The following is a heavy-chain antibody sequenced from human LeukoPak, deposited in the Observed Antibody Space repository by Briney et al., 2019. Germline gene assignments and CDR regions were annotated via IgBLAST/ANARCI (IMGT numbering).Heavy chain of an antibody. CDR3: ARDTRHWIGGAFDI. CDR1: GFTFSSYS. D-gene: IGHD1-1*01. CDR2: ISSSSSYI. J-gene: IGHJ3*02. V-gene: IGHV3-21*01. Sequence: GGSLRLSCAASGFTFSSYSMNWVRQAPGKGLEWVSSISSSSSYIYYADSVKGRFTISRDNAKNSLYLQMNSLRAEDTAVYYCARDTRHWIGGAFDIWGQGTMVTVSS.